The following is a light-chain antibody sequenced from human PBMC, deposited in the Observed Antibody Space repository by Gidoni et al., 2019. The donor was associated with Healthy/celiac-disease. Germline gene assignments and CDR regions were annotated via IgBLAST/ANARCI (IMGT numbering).Light chain of an antibody. CDR2: EVS. V-gene: IGLV2-8*01. CDR1: SSDFGAYKY. J-gene: IGLJ3*02. CDR3: SSYAGSNNWV. Sequence: QSALTQPPSASGSPGQSVTISCTGTSSDFGAYKYVSWYQQHPGKVPKLMIYEVSKRPSGVPDRFSGSKSGNTASLTVSGLQAEDEADYYCSSYAGSNNWVFGGGTKVTVL.